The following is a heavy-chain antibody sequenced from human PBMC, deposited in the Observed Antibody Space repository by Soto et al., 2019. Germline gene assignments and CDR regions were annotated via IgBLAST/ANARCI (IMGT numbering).Heavy chain of an antibody. D-gene: IGHD4-4*01. J-gene: IGHJ4*02. V-gene: IGHV1-8*01. Sequence: GASVKVSCKASGYTFTSYDINWVRQATGQGLEWMGWMNPNSGNTGYAQKFQGRVTMTRNTSISTAYMELSSLRSEDTAVYYCARVTLYFGVTTVDYWGQGTLVTVSS. CDR3: ARVTLYFGVTTVDY. CDR2: MNPNSGNT. CDR1: GYTFTSYD.